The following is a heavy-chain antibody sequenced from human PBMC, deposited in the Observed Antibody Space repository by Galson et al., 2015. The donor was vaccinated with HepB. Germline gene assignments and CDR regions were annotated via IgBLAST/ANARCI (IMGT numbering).Heavy chain of an antibody. D-gene: IGHD4-17*01. CDR1: GYTLTELS. J-gene: IGHJ4*02. Sequence: SVKVSCKVSGYTLTELSMHWVRQAPGKGLEWMGGFDPEDGETIYAQKFQGRVTMTEDTSTDTAYMELSSLRSEDTAVYYCATGLYGDYLPYFDYWGQGTLVTVSS. V-gene: IGHV1-24*01. CDR2: FDPEDGET. CDR3: ATGLYGDYLPYFDY.